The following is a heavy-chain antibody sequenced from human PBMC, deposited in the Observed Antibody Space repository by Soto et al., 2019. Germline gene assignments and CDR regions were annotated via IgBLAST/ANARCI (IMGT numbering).Heavy chain of an antibody. CDR3: ASEGYSYGGAFDY. V-gene: IGHV3-30-3*01. Sequence: QVQLVESGGGVVQPGRSLRLSCAASGFTFSSYAMHWVRQAPGKGLEWVAVISYDGSNKYYADSVKGRFTISRDNSKNTLYLQMNSLRAEDTAVYYCASEGYSYGGAFDYWGQGTLVTVSS. CDR2: ISYDGSNK. D-gene: IGHD5-18*01. J-gene: IGHJ4*02. CDR1: GFTFSSYA.